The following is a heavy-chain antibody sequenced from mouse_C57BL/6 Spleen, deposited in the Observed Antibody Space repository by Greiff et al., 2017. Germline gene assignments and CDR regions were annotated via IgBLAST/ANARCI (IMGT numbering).Heavy chain of an antibody. CDR1: GYTFTDYY. J-gene: IGHJ4*01. D-gene: IGHD1-1*01. CDR2: FFPGSGST. CDR3: ASITTVVATRAMDY. V-gene: IGHV1-75*01. Sequence: QVQLKESGPELVKPGASVKISCKASGYTFTDYYINWVKQRPGQGLEWIGWFFPGSGSTYYNEKFKGKATLTVDKSSSTAYMLLSSLTSEDSAVYFCASITTVVATRAMDYWGQGTSVTVSS.